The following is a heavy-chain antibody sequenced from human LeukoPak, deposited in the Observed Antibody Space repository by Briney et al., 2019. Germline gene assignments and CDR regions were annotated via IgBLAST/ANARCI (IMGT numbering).Heavy chain of an antibody. D-gene: IGHD1-26*01. CDR3: VKDYRRGSYPRGDFDY. J-gene: IGHJ4*02. CDR2: ISGSGGST. V-gene: IGHV3-23*01. Sequence: GGSLRLSCAASGFTFSSYAMSWVRQAPGKGLEWVSAISGSGGSTYYADSVKGRFTISRDNSKNTLYLQMNSLRAEDTAVYYCVKDYRRGSYPRGDFDYWGQGTLVTVSS. CDR1: GFTFSSYA.